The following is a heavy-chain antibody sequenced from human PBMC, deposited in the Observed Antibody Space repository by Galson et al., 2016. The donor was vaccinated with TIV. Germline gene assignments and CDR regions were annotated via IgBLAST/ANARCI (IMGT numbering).Heavy chain of an antibody. CDR3: AKVKKGGGNNMVVDA. CDR2: IIGTTGDT. V-gene: IGHV3-23*01. D-gene: IGHD2-15*01. CDR1: GFTFSTYA. J-gene: IGHJ5*02. Sequence: SLRLSCAASGFTFSTYAMSWVRQAPGKGLEWVSAIIGTTGDTSYTDSVKGRFTISRDISKNTLFLQMTSLRAEDTAMYYCAKVKKGGGNNMVVDAWGQGTLVTVSS.